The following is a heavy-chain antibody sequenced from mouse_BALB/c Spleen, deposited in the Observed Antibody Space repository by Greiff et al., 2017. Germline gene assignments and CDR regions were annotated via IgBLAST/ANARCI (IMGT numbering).Heavy chain of an antibody. J-gene: IGHJ2*01. CDR1: GFTFSSFG. CDR3: ARGSSQYYFDY. CDR2: ISSGSSTI. V-gene: IGHV5-17*02. D-gene: IGHD1-1*01. Sequence: EVMLVESGGGLVQPGGSRKLSCAASGFTFSSFGMHWVRQAPEKGLEWVAYISSGSSTIYYADTVKGRFTISRDNPKNTLFLQMTSLRSEDTAMYYCARGSSQYYFDYWGQGTTLTVSS.